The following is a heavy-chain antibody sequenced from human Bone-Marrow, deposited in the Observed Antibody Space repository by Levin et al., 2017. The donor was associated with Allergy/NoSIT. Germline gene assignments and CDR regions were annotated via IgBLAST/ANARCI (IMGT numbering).Heavy chain of an antibody. CDR3: AGYDTSAYHSPFDY. J-gene: IGHJ4*02. D-gene: IGHD3-22*01. V-gene: IGHV3-23*01. Sequence: SGGSLRLSCAASGFIFSNYAMNWVRQAPGKGLEWVSQISGSGGNTHYADSVKGRFTFSRDNSKNTLYLQMNSLRAEDTAVYYCAGYDTSAYHSPFDYWGQGTLVTGSS. CDR2: ISGSGGNT. CDR1: GFIFSNYA.